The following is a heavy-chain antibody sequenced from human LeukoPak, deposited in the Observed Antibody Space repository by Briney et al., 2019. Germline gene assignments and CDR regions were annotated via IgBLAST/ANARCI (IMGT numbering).Heavy chain of an antibody. J-gene: IGHJ4*02. CDR3: ARQSGHDYGGNSEFDY. V-gene: IGHV4-4*02. D-gene: IGHD4-23*01. Sequence: SGTLSLTCAVSGGSISSSNWWSWVRQPPGKGLEWIGYIYYSGSTYYNPSLKSRVTISVDTSKNQFSLKLSSVTAADTAVYYCARQSGHDYGGNSEFDYWGQGTLVTVSS. CDR1: GGSISSSNW. CDR2: IYYSGST.